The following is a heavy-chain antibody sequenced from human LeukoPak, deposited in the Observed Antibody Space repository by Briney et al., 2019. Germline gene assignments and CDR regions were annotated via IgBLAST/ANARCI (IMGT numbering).Heavy chain of an antibody. CDR3: AKDWGPGSYFFNY. CDR2: ISYDGSNK. J-gene: IGHJ4*02. D-gene: IGHD3-10*01. V-gene: IGHV3-30*04. Sequence: PGGSLRLSCAASGFTFSSYAMHCVRQAPGKGLEWVAVISYDGSNKYYADSVKGQFTISRDNSKNTLYLQMNSLRAEDTAVYYCAKDWGPGSYFFNYWGQGTLVTVSS. CDR1: GFTFSSYA.